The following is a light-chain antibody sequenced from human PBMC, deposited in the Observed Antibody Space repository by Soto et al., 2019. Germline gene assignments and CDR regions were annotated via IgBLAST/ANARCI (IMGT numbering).Light chain of an antibody. Sequence: DIQMTQSPSSVSASVGDRVTITCRASQGISSWLAWYQQKPGKAPKLLIYAASSLQSGGPSRFSGSGSGTDVTRTISSRQPEEVATYDCQQANSFPRTCGGGTKGEIK. CDR2: AAS. V-gene: IGKV1-12*01. J-gene: IGKJ4*01. CDR3: QQANSFPRT. CDR1: QGISSW.